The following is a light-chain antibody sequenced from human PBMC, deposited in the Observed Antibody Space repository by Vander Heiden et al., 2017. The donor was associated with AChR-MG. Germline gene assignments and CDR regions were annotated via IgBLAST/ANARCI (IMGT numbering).Light chain of an antibody. Sequence: DFQLTQSPSTLSASVGDRVTITCRASQTISNWLAWYQQKPGKAPKLLISKASSLESGVPSRFSGSGYGTEFTLTISGLQPDDFATYYCQQYAILSPWTFGRGTRVEI. V-gene: IGKV1-5*03. CDR2: KAS. J-gene: IGKJ1*01. CDR1: QTISNW. CDR3: QQYAILSPWT.